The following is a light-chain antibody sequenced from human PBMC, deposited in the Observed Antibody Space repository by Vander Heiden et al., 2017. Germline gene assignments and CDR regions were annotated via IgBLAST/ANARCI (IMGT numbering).Light chain of an antibody. CDR2: GAS. J-gene: IGKJ4*01. V-gene: IGKV3-20*01. CDR3: QQYGSSRPGDHT. CDR1: QSVSSSY. Sequence: DTVFTLSLGTLSLSPGESATLSPSASQSVSSSYLAWYQKQPGQAPRLLIYGASSRATGSPDRFSGSGNGTDSALTISRRELEDFAVYNCQQYGSSRPGDHTFGGGTKLEIK.